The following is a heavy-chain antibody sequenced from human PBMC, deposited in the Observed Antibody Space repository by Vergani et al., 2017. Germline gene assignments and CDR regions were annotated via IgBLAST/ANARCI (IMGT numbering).Heavy chain of an antibody. D-gene: IGHD3-9*01. Sequence: EVQLVESGGGLVKRGGSLRLSCAASGFTFSSYSMNWVRQAPGTGLEWVSSISSSSSYIHYSDSLKGRFTISRDNAKSSLYLQMNSLRAEDTGVYYCARARCIETCYMSNWLDSWGQGTLVTVSS. CDR3: ARARCIETCYMSNWLDS. CDR2: ISSSSSYI. J-gene: IGHJ5*01. V-gene: IGHV3-21*01. CDR1: GFTFSSYS.